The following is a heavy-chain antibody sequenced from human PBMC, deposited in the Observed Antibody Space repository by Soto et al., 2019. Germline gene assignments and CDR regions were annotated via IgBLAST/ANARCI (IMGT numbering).Heavy chain of an antibody. Sequence: PSETLSLTCTVSGGSIRSGGYYSSWVRQSPRRGLEWIGNIYYSGSTYYNPSLKSRLTISVDTSKNQFSLNLSSVTAADTAVYYCARDRLMATAGTARHYFGLDVWGQGTTVTVSS. CDR3: ARDRLMATAGTARHYFGLDV. CDR2: IYYSGST. D-gene: IGHD5-18*01. V-gene: IGHV4-31*03. CDR1: GGSIRSGGYY. J-gene: IGHJ6*02.